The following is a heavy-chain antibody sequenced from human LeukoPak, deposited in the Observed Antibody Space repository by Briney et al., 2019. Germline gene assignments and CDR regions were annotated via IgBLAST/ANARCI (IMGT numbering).Heavy chain of an antibody. CDR2: ISSSDSYI. D-gene: IGHD6-13*01. CDR1: GFSFSTYT. CDR3: ARDLAYTSSPSDDY. J-gene: IGHJ4*02. Sequence: GGSLRLSCAASGFSFSTYTMNWVRQTPGKGLEWVSSISSSDSYIYYADSVKGRFTISRDNAKNSLYLQMNSLRAADTAVYYCARDLAYTSSPSDDYWGQGTLVTVSS. V-gene: IGHV3-21*01.